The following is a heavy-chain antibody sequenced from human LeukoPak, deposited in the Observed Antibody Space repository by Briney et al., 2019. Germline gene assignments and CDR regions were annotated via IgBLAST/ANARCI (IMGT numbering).Heavy chain of an antibody. V-gene: IGHV2-5*02. J-gene: IGHJ4*02. CDR2: IYWDDDK. CDR1: GFSLSTSGVG. CDR3: AHCNYNWNYGGIDY. D-gene: IGHD1-7*01. Sequence: SGPTLVNPTQTLTLTCTFSGFSLSTSGVGVGWIRQPPGKALEWLALIYWDDDKRYSPSLKSRLAITKDTSKNQVVLTMTNMDPVDTATYYCAHCNYNWNYGGIDYWGQGTLVTVSS.